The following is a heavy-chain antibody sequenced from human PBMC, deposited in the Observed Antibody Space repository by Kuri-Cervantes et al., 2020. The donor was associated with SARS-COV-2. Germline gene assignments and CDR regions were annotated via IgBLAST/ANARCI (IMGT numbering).Heavy chain of an antibody. CDR1: GFTFSSYA. D-gene: IGHD5-12*01. Sequence: LSLTCAASGFTFSSYAMHWVRQAPGKGLEWVAVISYDGSNKYYADSVKGRFTISRDNSKNTLYLQMNSLRAEDTAVYYCARHVSGYDSVDYRGQGTLVTVSS. V-gene: IGHV3-30*01. CDR2: ISYDGSNK. J-gene: IGHJ4*02. CDR3: ARHVSGYDSVDY.